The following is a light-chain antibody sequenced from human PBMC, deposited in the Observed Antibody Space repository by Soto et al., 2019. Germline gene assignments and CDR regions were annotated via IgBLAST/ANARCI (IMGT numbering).Light chain of an antibody. CDR1: SSNIGSHT. CDR2: SSN. Sequence: QSVLTQPPSASGTPGQRVTIPCSGRSSNIGSHTVNWYQQLPGTAPKLLVYSSNQRPSGVPDRFSGSKSGTSASLAISGLQSEDEADYYCAAWDGSLNGVVFGGGTKLTV. V-gene: IGLV1-44*01. J-gene: IGLJ2*01. CDR3: AAWDGSLNGVV.